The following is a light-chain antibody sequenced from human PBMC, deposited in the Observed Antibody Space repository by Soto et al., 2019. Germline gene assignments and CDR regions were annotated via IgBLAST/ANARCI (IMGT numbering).Light chain of an antibody. CDR1: QSISTS. CDR2: AAS. V-gene: IGKV1-39*01. CDR3: QQSYSNPQT. Sequence: DIQMTQSPSSLSASVGDRVTITCRASQSISTSLNWYQQKPGKAPKILIYAASSLQSGVPSRFSGGGSGTEFTLTIGSLQPEDFATYYCQQSYSNPQTFGQGTKVEIK. J-gene: IGKJ1*01.